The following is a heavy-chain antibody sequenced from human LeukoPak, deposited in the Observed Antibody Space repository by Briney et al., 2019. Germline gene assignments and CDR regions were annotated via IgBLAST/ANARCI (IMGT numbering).Heavy chain of an antibody. CDR3: AKDLENYFDY. D-gene: IGHD5-24*01. J-gene: IGHJ4*02. CDR2: ISYDGSNK. V-gene: IGHV3-30*18. Sequence: GGSLRLSCAASGFTFSSYGMHWVRQAPGKGLEWVAVISYDGSNKYYADSVKGRFTISRDNSKNTLYLQMNRLRAEDTAVYYCAKDLENYFDYWGQGTLVTVSS. CDR1: GFTFSSYG.